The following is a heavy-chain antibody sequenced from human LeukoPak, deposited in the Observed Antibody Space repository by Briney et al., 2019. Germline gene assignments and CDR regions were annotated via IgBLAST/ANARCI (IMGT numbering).Heavy chain of an antibody. V-gene: IGHV4-38-2*02. Sequence: PSETLSLTCTVSGCSISSGYYWGWIRPPPGKGLEWIGSIYRSGSTYYNPSLKSRVTISVDTSKNQFSLKLSSVTAADTAVYYCARDAVVLYGSGGYNWFDPWGQGTLVTVSS. CDR2: IYRSGST. CDR1: GCSISSGYY. J-gene: IGHJ5*02. CDR3: ARDAVVLYGSGGYNWFDP. D-gene: IGHD3-10*01.